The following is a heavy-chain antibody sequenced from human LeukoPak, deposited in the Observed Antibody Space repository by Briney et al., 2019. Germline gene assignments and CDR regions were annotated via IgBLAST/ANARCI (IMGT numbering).Heavy chain of an antibody. Sequence: GRSLRLSCAASGFTFSSYGMHWVRQAPGKGLEWVAVISYDGSNKYYADSVKGRFTISRDNSKNTLYLQMNSLRAEDTAVYYCAKTMWESGDYYFDYWGQGTLVTVSS. CDR2: ISYDGSNK. CDR1: GFTFSSYG. CDR3: AKTMWESGDYYFDY. V-gene: IGHV3-30*18. D-gene: IGHD1-26*01. J-gene: IGHJ4*02.